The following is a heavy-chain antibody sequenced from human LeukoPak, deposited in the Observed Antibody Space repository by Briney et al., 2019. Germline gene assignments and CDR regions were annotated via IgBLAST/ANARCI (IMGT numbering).Heavy chain of an antibody. J-gene: IGHJ4*02. CDR2: ISSDSTHI. Sequence: PGGSLRLPCGASRFTFSSYSMSWVRQAPGKGLEWISSISSDSTHIYYADSVKGRFTISRDNAQNSLYLQMNCLRDEDMAVYYCARDYYGDYYFDFWGQGALVTVTS. CDR1: RFTFSSYS. CDR3: ARDYYGDYYFDF. V-gene: IGHV3-21*06. D-gene: IGHD4-17*01.